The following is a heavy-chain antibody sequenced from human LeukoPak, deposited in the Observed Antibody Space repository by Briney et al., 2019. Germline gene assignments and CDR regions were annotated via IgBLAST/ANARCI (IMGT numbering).Heavy chain of an antibody. Sequence: SETPSLTCTVSGGSISSGGYYWSWIRQHPGKGLEWIGYIYYSGSTYYNPSLKSRVTISVDTSKNQFSLKLSSVTAADTAVYYCATYSAQYLFDYWGQGTLFTVSS. V-gene: IGHV4-31*03. CDR1: GGSISSGGYY. CDR2: IYYSGST. J-gene: IGHJ4*02. D-gene: IGHD2-15*01. CDR3: ATYSAQYLFDY.